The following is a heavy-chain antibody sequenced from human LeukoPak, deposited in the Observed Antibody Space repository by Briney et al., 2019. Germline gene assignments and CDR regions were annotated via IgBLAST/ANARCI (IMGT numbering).Heavy chain of an antibody. V-gene: IGHV1-2*04. CDR2: INPKTGAT. CDR1: GYTFIDYY. CDR3: ARRRKELQAFDF. D-gene: IGHD1-26*01. Sequence: ASVTVSCKTYGYTFIDYYIHWVRQAPGQGLEWMGWINPKTGATKSAQKFQDWVTLTGDTYMNTAYLEVTGLNSDDTAAYYCARRRKELQAFDFWGQGTSVTVSS. J-gene: IGHJ3*01.